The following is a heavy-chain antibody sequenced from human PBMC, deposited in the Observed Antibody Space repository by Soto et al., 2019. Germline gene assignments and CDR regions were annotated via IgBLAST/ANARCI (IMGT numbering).Heavy chain of an antibody. D-gene: IGHD5-18*01. V-gene: IGHV3-74*01. CDR3: ARGSYHSFWFDY. CDR2: VNTHGSTT. Sequence: EVQLVESGGGLVQPGGSLRLSCAASGFTFSSYWMHCFRQAPGKGLVWLSRVNTHGSTTNYADSVKGRFTISRDNAENTLYLQINSLRADDTAVYYCARGSYHSFWFDYWGQGTLVTVSS. CDR1: GFTFSSYW. J-gene: IGHJ4*02.